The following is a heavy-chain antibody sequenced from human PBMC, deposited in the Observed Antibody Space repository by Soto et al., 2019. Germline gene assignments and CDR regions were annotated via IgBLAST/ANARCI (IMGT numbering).Heavy chain of an antibody. Sequence: ASVKVSCKASGYTFTTFGISWVRQAPGQGLEWTGWIDPKNGNTKDAQKFQGRVTMTTDTSTSTAYMELRSLRSDDTAVYFCAKEYCDTSRCFLPDYWGQGALVTVSS. V-gene: IGHV1-18*01. CDR3: AKEYCDTSRCFLPDY. CDR1: GYTFTTFG. CDR2: IDPKNGNT. J-gene: IGHJ4*02. D-gene: IGHD2-2*01.